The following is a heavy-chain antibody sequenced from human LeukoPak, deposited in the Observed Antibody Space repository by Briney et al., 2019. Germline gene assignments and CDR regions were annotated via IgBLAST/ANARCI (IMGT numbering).Heavy chain of an antibody. J-gene: IGHJ4*02. CDR1: GGSFSGYY. CDR2: INHSGST. CDR3: ARDRNASVFDY. V-gene: IGHV4-34*01. Sequence: SETLSLTCAAYGGSFSGYYWSWIRQPPGKGLEWIGEINHSGSTNYNPSLKSRVTISVDTSKNQFSLKLSSVTAADTAVYYCARDRNASVFDYWGQGTLVTVSS.